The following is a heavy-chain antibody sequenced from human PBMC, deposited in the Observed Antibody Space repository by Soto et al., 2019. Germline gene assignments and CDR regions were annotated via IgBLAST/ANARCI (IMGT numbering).Heavy chain of an antibody. CDR1: GFTFSSYS. CDR3: ARDSGSSSRITIFGVVIMGVMDV. V-gene: IGHV3-21*01. CDR2: ISSSSSYI. J-gene: IGHJ6*03. Sequence: PGGSLRLSCAASGFTFSSYSMNWVRQAPGKGLEWVSSISSSSSYIYYADSVKGRFTISRDNAKNSLYLQMNSLRAEDTAVYYCARDSGSSSRITIFGVVIMGVMDVWGKGTXVTVSS. D-gene: IGHD3-3*01.